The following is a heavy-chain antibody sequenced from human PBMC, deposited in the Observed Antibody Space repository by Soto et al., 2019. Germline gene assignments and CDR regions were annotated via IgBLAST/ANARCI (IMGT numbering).Heavy chain of an antibody. CDR3: VRSLGWLQYSWFDP. CDR1: GGTIRSPDW. J-gene: IGHJ5*02. Sequence: PSETLSLTCGVSGGTIRSPDWWTWVRQPPGKGLEWIGEIFQSGSTNYTPSLESRVTISVDKSKNQFSLHLSSVTAADTAVYYCVRSLGWLQYSWFDPWGQGIPVTVSS. D-gene: IGHD3-16*01. CDR2: IFQSGST. V-gene: IGHV4-4*02.